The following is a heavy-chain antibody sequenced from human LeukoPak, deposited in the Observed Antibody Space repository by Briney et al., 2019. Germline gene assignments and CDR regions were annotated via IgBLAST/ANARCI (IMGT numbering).Heavy chain of an antibody. D-gene: IGHD4-17*01. J-gene: IGHJ4*02. CDR2: IIPVLDVA. CDR3: ARGDSDDSGDFRTFEF. CDR1: EGTNYA. V-gene: IGHV1-69*10. Sequence: ASVKVSCKVSEGTNYALSWVRQAPGQGLEWMGGIIPVLDVANSAQKFQGRVTFTADKSTNTAYMELSSLRSEDTAMYFCARGDSDDSGDFRTFEFWGQGTRVTVSS.